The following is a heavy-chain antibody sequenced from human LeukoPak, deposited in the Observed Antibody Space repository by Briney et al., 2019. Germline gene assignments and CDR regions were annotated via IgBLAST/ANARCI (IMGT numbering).Heavy chain of an antibody. Sequence: ASVKVSCKASGYTFTGYYMHWVRQPPGQGLEWMGWINPNSGGTNCAQKFQGRVTMTRDTSISTAYMELSRLRSDDTAVYYCARSVVGATWVDYWGQGTLVTVSS. CDR1: GYTFTGYY. J-gene: IGHJ4*02. CDR3: ARSVVGATWVDY. CDR2: INPNSGGT. V-gene: IGHV1-2*02. D-gene: IGHD1-26*01.